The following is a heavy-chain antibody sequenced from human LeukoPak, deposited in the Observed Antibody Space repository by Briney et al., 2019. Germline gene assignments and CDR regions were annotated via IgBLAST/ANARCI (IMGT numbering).Heavy chain of an antibody. J-gene: IGHJ4*02. Sequence: PGGSLRLSCAASGFTFSSYWMHWVRHAPGKGLVWISRVNNDGSSTNYADSVKGRFTISRDNAKNTLYLQMNSLRAEDTAVYYCASLRLGEGYWGQRTLVTVSS. CDR2: VNNDGSST. V-gene: IGHV3-74*01. CDR1: GFTFSSYW. D-gene: IGHD2-21*01. CDR3: ASLRLGEGY.